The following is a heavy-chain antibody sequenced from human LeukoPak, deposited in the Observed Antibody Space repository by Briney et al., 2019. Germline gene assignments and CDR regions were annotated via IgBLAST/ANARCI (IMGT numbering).Heavy chain of an antibody. CDR1: GFTFSSYS. J-gene: IGHJ4*02. CDR3: ARIAVTGTGKGNY. V-gene: IGHV3-21*01. D-gene: IGHD6-19*01. Sequence: GGSLRLSCAASGFTFSSYSMNWVRQAPGKGLEWVSSISSSSSYIYYADSGKGRFTISRDNAKNSLYLQMNSLRSEDTAVYYCARIAVTGTGKGNYWGQGTLVTVSS. CDR2: ISSSSSYI.